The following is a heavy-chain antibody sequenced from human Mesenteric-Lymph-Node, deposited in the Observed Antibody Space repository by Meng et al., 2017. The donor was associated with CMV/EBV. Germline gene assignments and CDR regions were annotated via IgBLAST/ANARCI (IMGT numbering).Heavy chain of an antibody. CDR3: ARDYASSYYDRRASSPYYFDA. Sequence: ASVQVSCKASGYTFTSYGISRVRQAPGQGLEWMGWISAYNGNTNYAQKLQGRVTMNTDTSTSTAYMKLRSLRSDDTAVYYCARDYASSYYDRRASSPYYFDAWGQGTLVTVSS. CDR1: GYTFTSYG. J-gene: IGHJ4*01. D-gene: IGHD3-22*01. CDR2: ISAYNGNT. V-gene: IGHV1-18*01.